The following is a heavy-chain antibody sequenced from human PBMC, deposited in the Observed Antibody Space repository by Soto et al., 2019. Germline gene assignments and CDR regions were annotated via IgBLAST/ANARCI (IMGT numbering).Heavy chain of an antibody. CDR2: ISTSGSPI. V-gene: IGHV3-48*02. CDR1: GFIFSRYS. CDR3: ARAVGKFFDY. Sequence: GGSLRLSCAASGFIFSRYSMNWVRQAPGKGLEWVSYISTSGSPIYYADSVKGRFTISRDNGKNSLYLQMNSLRDEDTAVYYCARAVGKFFDYWGQGTLVTVSS. J-gene: IGHJ4*02. D-gene: IGHD3-16*01.